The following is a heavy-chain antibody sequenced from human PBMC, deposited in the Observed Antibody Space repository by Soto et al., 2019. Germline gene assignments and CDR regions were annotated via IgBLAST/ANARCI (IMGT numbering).Heavy chain of an antibody. CDR2: VNPNSGGT. V-gene: IGHV1-2*02. J-gene: IGHJ6*02. CDR1: GYTNTGYF. CDR3: VRDAGNIDDYYYYYGMDV. Sequence: LVNVDRKGSGYTNTGYFMHRLRKETKKGLEWMGWVNPNSGGTNYAQKFQGRVNMTRDTSISTAYMELSRLRSDDTAVYYCVRDAGNIDDYYYYYGMDVWGQGTTVTVSS.